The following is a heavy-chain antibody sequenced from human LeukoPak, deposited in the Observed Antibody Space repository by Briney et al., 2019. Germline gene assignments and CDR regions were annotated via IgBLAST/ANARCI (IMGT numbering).Heavy chain of an antibody. Sequence: GGSLRLSCAASGFTFSDYYMSWIRQAPGKGLEWVSYISSSSSYTNYADSVKGRFTISRDNAKNSLYLQMNSLRAEDTAVYYCAGVYYDFLTGYPRYFNNGGQGPLVTVS. D-gene: IGHD3-9*01. CDR2: ISSSSSYT. CDR3: AGVYYDFLTGYPRYFNN. J-gene: IGHJ4*02. CDR1: GFTFSDYY. V-gene: IGHV3-11*06.